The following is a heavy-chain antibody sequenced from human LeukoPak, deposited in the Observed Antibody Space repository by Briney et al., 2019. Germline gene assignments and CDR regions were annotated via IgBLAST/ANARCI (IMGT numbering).Heavy chain of an antibody. CDR2: IHNSGTT. CDR3: AGAYWGGGSFDY. CDR1: GGSISGHY. D-gene: IGHD2-8*02. J-gene: IGHJ4*02. V-gene: IGHV4-59*11. Sequence: LETLSLTCTVSGGSISGHYWSWIRQPPGKGLEWIGYIHNSGTTNYNPSLKSRVTTSVATSKNQFSLKLTSVTAADTAVYYCAGAYWGGGSFDYWGQGTLVTVSS.